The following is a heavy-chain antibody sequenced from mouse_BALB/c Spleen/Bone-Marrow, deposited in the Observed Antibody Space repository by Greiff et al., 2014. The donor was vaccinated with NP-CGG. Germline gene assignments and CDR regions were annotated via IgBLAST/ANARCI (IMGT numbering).Heavy chain of an antibody. CDR3: SRDYYGMYFDV. CDR2: ISDGDSYT. CDR1: GFTFSDYY. V-gene: IGHV5-4*02. D-gene: IGHD1-1*01. J-gene: IGHJ1*01. Sequence: VQLKESGGGLVKPGGSLKLSCAASGFTFSDYYMYWVRQTPEKRLEWVATISDGDSYTYYPDSVEGRFTISRDNAKNNLYLQMSSLRSEDTAMYFCSRDYYGMYFDVWGAGTTVTVSS.